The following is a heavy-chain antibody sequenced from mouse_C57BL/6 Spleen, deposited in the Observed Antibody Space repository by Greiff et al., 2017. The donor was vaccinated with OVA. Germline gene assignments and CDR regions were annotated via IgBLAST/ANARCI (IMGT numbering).Heavy chain of an antibody. J-gene: IGHJ4*01. CDR3: ARTPPKDDAMDY. CDR1: GFSLTSYA. Sequence: QVQLKESGPGLVAPSQSLSITCTVSGFSLTSYAISWVRQPPGKGLEWLGVIWPGGGTTYNSAINSSLSISKDNSKSQVCIKMNRLQTEDTARYYCARTPPKDDAMDYWGQGTSVTVSS. D-gene: IGHD1-3*01. V-gene: IGHV2-9-1*01. CDR2: IWPGGGT.